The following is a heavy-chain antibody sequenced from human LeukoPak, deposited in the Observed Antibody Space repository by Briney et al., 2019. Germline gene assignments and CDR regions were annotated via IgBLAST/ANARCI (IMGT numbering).Heavy chain of an antibody. CDR2: ISHDGGSK. CDR3: ARGNGALGPVPPAMPPYYYSAMDV. CDR1: GFTFSTYA. J-gene: IGHJ6*02. V-gene: IGHV3-30*04. D-gene: IGHD2-2*01. Sequence: GGSLRLSCAASGFTFSTYAMHWVRQAPGKGLEWVAVISHDGGSKYCADSVKGRFTISRDNSKNTLYVQMNSLRVEDTAVYFCARGNGALGPVPPAMPPYYYSAMDVWGQGTTVTVSS.